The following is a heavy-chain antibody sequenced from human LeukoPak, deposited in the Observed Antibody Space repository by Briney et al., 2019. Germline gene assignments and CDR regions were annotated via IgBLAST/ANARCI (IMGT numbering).Heavy chain of an antibody. V-gene: IGHV3-20*04. J-gene: IGHJ6*02. CDR2: INWNGGST. CDR3: ARDNRGSSSWYYYYYGMDV. Sequence: GGSLRLSCAASGFTFDDYGMSWVRHAPGKGLEWVSGINWNGGSTGYADSVKGRFTISRDNAKNSLYLQMNSLRAEDTALYYCARDNRGSSSWYYYYYGMDVWGQGTTVTVSS. CDR1: GFTFDDYG. D-gene: IGHD6-13*01.